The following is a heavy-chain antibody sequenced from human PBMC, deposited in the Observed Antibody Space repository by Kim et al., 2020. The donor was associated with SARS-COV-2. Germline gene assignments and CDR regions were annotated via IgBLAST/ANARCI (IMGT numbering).Heavy chain of an antibody. J-gene: IGHJ4*02. CDR1: GFTFSSDW. CDR2: INSDGSST. Sequence: GGSLRLSCAASGFTFSSDWMHWVRQAQGTGLVWVSRINSDGSSTSYADSVKGRFTISRDNAKNTRYLQMNSLRTKDTAVYYCARDMYYYDSSGYYYCGQGTLGTVSS. V-gene: IGHV3-74*01. D-gene: IGHD3-22*01. CDR3: ARDMYYYDSSGYYY.